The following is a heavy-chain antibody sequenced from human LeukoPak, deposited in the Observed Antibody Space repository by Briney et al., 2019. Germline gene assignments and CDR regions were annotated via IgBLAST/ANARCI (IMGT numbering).Heavy chain of an antibody. J-gene: IGHJ4*02. CDR2: IIPILGIA. CDR1: GGTFSSYA. V-gene: IGHV1-69*04. D-gene: IGHD5-24*01. Sequence: HGASVKVSCKASGGTFSSYAISWVRQAPGQGLEWMGRIIPILGIANYAQKFQGRVTITADKSTSTAYMELSSLRSEDTAVYYCARDRTEEMATEDCWGQGTLVTVSS. CDR3: ARDRTEEMATEDC.